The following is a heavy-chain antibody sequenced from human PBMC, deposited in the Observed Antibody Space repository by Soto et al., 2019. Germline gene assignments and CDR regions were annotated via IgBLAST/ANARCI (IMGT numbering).Heavy chain of an antibody. V-gene: IGHV4-34*01. CDR2: INHSGST. CDR3: ARVGGGSGHKWFDP. CDR1: GGSFSGYY. J-gene: IGHJ5*02. Sequence: QVQLQQWGAGLLKPSETLSLTCAVYGGSFSGYYWSWLRQPPGKGLEWIGEINHSGSTSYNPSLKSRVTISVDTSKNQFSLKLGSVTAADTAVYYCARVGGGSGHKWFDPWGQGTLVTVSS. D-gene: IGHD2-15*01.